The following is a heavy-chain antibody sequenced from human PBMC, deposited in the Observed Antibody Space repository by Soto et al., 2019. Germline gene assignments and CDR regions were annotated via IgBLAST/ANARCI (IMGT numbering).Heavy chain of an antibody. CDR3: ARSAAAGTSASYYYGMDV. Sequence: SETLSLTCTVSGGSISSSSYYWGWTRQPPGKGLEWIGSIYYSGSTYYNPSLKSRVTISVDTSKNQFSLKLSSVTAADTAVYYCARSAAAGTSASYYYGMDVWGQGTTDTVSS. J-gene: IGHJ6*02. D-gene: IGHD6-13*01. CDR2: IYYSGST. V-gene: IGHV4-39*01. CDR1: GGSISSSSYY.